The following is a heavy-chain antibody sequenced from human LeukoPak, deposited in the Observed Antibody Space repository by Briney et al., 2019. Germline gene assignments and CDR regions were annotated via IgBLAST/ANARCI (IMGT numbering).Heavy chain of an antibody. CDR2: ITTSDGNT. V-gene: IGHV3-23*01. CDR3: AKDGGLWVSAHWGDS. J-gene: IGHJ4*02. Sequence: GGSLRLSCAVSGFTVSSNYMSWVRQAPGKGLEWVSTITTSDGNTYYADSVKGRFTVSRDNSKNTLFLQMNSLRAEDTAVYYCAKDGGLWVSAHWGDSWGRGTLVTVSS. CDR1: GFTVSSNY. D-gene: IGHD7-27*01.